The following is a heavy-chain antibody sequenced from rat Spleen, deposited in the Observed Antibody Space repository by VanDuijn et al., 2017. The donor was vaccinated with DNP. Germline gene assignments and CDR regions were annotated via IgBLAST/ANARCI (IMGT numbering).Heavy chain of an antibody. J-gene: IGHJ2*01. CDR3: AGRPPPTRGPFDY. D-gene: IGHD1-4*01. V-gene: IGHV5-7*01. CDR2: INYDGSNT. CDR1: GFTFSDHN. Sequence: EVQLVESGGGLVQPGRSLKLSCAASGFTFSDHNMAWVRQAPKKGLEWVATINYDGSNTYYRDSVKGRFTISRDNAKSTLYLQMDSLRSEDTATYYCAGRPPPTRGPFDYWGQGVVVTVSS.